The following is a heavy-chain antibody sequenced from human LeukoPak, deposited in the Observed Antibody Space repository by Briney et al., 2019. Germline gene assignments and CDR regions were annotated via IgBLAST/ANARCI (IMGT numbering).Heavy chain of an antibody. Sequence: GGSLRLSCAASGFTFSSYSMSWVRQAPGKGLEWVGRIKSKTDGGTTDYAAPVKGRFTISRDDSKNTLYLQMNSLKTEDTAVYYCTTGSVVVKGSPVYWGQGTLVTVSS. CDR3: TTGSVVVKGSPVY. CDR2: IKSKTDGGTT. D-gene: IGHD2-2*01. V-gene: IGHV3-15*01. CDR1: GFTFSSYS. J-gene: IGHJ4*02.